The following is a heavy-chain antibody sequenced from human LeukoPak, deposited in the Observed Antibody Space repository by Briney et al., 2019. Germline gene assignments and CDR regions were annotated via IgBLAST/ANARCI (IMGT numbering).Heavy chain of an antibody. CDR1: GFTFTNYV. D-gene: IGHD1-7*01. CDR2: ISENGGAA. Sequence: GGSLRLSCAASGFTFTNYVMGWVRQAQGKGLEWVSAISENGGAADYAGSVRGRFTISRDNSQNTLYQQMNSLRAEDTAVYYCAKRTGVTELHFDHWGQGTLVTVSS. J-gene: IGHJ4*02. CDR3: AKRTGVTELHFDH. V-gene: IGHV3-23*01.